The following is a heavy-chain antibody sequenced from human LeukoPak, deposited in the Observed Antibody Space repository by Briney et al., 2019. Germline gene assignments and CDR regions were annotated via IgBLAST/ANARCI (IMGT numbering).Heavy chain of an antibody. CDR2: IYYSGST. J-gene: IGHJ5*02. D-gene: IGHD3-22*01. Sequence: SETLSPTCTVSGGSISSYYWSWIRQPPGKGLEWIGYIYYSGSTNYNPSLKSRVTISVDTSKNQFSLKLSSVTAADTAVYYCARLRIVVAPEVWFDPWGQGTLVTVSS. V-gene: IGHV4-59*01. CDR3: ARLRIVVAPEVWFDP. CDR1: GGSISSYY.